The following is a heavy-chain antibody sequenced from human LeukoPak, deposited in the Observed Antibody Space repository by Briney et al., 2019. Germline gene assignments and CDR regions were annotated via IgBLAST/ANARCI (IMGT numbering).Heavy chain of an antibody. CDR3: ARVYSSSFDY. J-gene: IGHJ4*02. CDR2: IYYSGST. Sequence: SETLSLTCTVSGGSISSSSYYWGWIRQPPGKGLEWIGNIYYSGSTYYNPSLKSRVTISVDTSKNQFSLKLSSVTAADTAVYYCARVYSSSFDYWSQGTLVTVSS. V-gene: IGHV4-39*07. CDR1: GGSISSSSYY. D-gene: IGHD6-6*01.